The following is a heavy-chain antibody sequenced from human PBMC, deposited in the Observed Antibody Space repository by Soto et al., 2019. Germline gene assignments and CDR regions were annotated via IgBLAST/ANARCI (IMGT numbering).Heavy chain of an antibody. D-gene: IGHD6-19*01. CDR3: ASLAVAGDLPIDDAFDI. CDR2: IYTSGST. CDR1: GGSISSYY. V-gene: IGHV4-4*07. J-gene: IGHJ3*02. Sequence: SETLSLTCTVSGGSISSYYWSWIRQPAGKGLEWIGRIYTSGSTNYNPSLKSRVTMSVDTSKNQFSLKLSSVTTADTAVYYCASLAVAGDLPIDDAFDIWGQGTMVTVSS.